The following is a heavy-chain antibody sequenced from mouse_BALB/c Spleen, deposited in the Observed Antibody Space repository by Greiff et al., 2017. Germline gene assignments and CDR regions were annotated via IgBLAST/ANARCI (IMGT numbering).Heavy chain of an antibody. CDR2: IWGDGST. J-gene: IGHJ4*01. D-gene: IGHD2-1*01. CDR3: AKPHYGNYGGYYAMDY. CDR1: GFSLTNSG. Sequence: VKLMESGPGLVAPSQSLSITCTVSGFSLTNSGVHWVRQSPGKGLEWLGVIWGDGSTNYNSAFTSRLSISKDNSKSQVFLKMNSLQTDDTARYYCAKPHYGNYGGYYAMDYWGQGTSVTVSA. V-gene: IGHV2-6-6*01.